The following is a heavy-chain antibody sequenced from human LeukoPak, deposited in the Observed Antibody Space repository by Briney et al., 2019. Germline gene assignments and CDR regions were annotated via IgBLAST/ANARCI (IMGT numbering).Heavy chain of an antibody. CDR2: INHSGST. J-gene: IGHJ4*02. V-gene: IGHV4-34*01. CDR1: GGSFSGYY. D-gene: IGHD3-16*02. Sequence: SETLSLTCAVYGGSFSGYYWSWIRQPPGKGLEWIGEINHSGSTNYNPSLKSRVTISVDTSKNQFSLKLSSVTAADTAVYYCARIDYVWGSYREKKYFDYWGQGTLVTVSS. CDR3: ARIDYVWGSYREKKYFDY.